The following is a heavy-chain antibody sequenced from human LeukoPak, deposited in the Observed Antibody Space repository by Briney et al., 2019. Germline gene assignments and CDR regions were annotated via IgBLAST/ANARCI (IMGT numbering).Heavy chain of an antibody. CDR1: GGTFSSYT. Sequence: RSSVKVSCKASGGTFSSYTISWVRQATGQGLEWMGWMNPNSGNTGYTQKFQGRLAMTRNTSVNSAYMELSSLRSEDTAVYYCARGNGYSSGTGDNWFDPWGQGTLVTVSS. D-gene: IGHD5-18*01. CDR2: MNPNSGNT. J-gene: IGHJ5*02. CDR3: ARGNGYSSGTGDNWFDP. V-gene: IGHV1-8*02.